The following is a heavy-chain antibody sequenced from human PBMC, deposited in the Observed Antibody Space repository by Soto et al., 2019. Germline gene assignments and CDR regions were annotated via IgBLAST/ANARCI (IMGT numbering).Heavy chain of an antibody. V-gene: IGHV4-59*08. CDR3: ARHARYYDILTGYSTLSWFDP. CDR2: IYYSGST. J-gene: IGHJ5*02. Sequence: SETLSLTCTVSGGSISSYYWSWIRQPPGKGLEWIGYIYYSGSTNYNPSHKSRVTISVDTSKNQFSLKLSSVTAADTAVYYCARHARYYDILTGYSTLSWFDPWRQGTLVTVSS. D-gene: IGHD3-9*01. CDR1: GGSISSYY.